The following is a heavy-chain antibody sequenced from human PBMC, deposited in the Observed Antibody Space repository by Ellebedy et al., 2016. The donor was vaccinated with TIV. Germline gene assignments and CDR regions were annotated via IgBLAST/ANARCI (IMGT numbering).Heavy chain of an antibody. CDR3: AREWGV. J-gene: IGHJ4*02. V-gene: IGHV4-59*01. CDR2: IYSSGSA. D-gene: IGHD3-16*01. Sequence: MPSETLSLTCTVSGGSIRDYYWNWIRQPPGKGLEWIGYIYSSGSATYNPSLKRLVTISVDTSKNQYSLKLSSVTAADTAVYYCAREWGVWGQGSLVTVSS. CDR1: GGSIRDYY.